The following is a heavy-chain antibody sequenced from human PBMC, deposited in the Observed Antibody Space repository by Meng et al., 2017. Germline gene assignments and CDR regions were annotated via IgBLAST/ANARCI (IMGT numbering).Heavy chain of an antibody. V-gene: IGHV2-26*01. D-gene: IGHD3-22*01. J-gene: IGHJ4*02. CDR2: IFSNDEK. Sequence: QVTLKEAGPVLVNPTEPLTLACTVPGFALTKARMGVGWIRQPPGNALEWLAHIFSNDEKSYSTSLKSRLTISKDTSKSQVVLTMTNMDPVDTATYYCARILTYYYDSSSPTLDYWGQGTLVTVSS. CDR3: ARILTYYYDSSSPTLDY. CDR1: GFALTKARMG.